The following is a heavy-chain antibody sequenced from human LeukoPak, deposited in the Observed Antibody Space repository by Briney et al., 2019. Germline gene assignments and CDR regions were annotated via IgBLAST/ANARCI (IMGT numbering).Heavy chain of an antibody. CDR1: GGSISSGSYY. J-gene: IGHJ4*02. CDR3: ARSGTMVRGVNPYFDY. D-gene: IGHD3-10*01. Sequence: SQTLSLTCTVSGGSISSGSYYWSWIRQPAGKGLEWIGRIYTSGSTNYNPSLKSRVTISVDTSKNQFSLKLSSVTAADTAVYYCARSGTMVRGVNPYFDYWGQGTLVTVSS. V-gene: IGHV4-61*02. CDR2: IYTSGST.